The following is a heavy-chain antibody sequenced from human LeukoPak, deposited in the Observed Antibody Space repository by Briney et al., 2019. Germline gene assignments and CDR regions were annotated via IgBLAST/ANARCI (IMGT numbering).Heavy chain of an antibody. Sequence: SETLSLTCTVSGGSISTSNYYWGWIRQPPGKGLEWIGNIFYSGSTYYSPSLRSRVTISLDTSRNQFSLKLNSVTAADTAVYYCARASITRVAFDIWGQGTMVTVSS. J-gene: IGHJ3*02. D-gene: IGHD3-10*01. CDR2: IFYSGST. CDR3: ARASITRVAFDI. CDR1: GGSISTSNYY. V-gene: IGHV4-39*07.